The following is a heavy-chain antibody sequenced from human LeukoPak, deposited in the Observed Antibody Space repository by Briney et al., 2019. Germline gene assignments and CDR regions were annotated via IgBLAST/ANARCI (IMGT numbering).Heavy chain of an antibody. CDR1: GGSISSYY. Sequence: KASETLSLTCTVSGGSISSYYWSWIRQPPGKGLEWIGYIYYSGSTNYNPSLKSRVTISVDTSKNQFSLKLSSVTAADTAVYYCAQSDGYSYGPSIWGQGTMVTVSS. J-gene: IGHJ3*02. D-gene: IGHD5-18*01. CDR2: IYYSGST. CDR3: AQSDGYSYGPSI. V-gene: IGHV4-59*01.